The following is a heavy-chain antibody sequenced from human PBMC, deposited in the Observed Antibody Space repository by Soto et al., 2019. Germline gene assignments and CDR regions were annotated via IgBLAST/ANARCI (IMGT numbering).Heavy chain of an antibody. J-gene: IGHJ4*02. V-gene: IGHV1-24*01. CDR3: ATPRGDSGYDLLAFDY. Sequence: ASVKVSCKVSGYTLTAFAMHWVRQAPGKGLEWMGHFDPEHGETIYAKKFQGRVTMTEDTSTDTAYMELRRLRSEDTAVYYCATPRGDSGYDLLAFDYWGQGTLVTVSS. CDR1: GYTLTAFA. CDR2: FDPEHGET. D-gene: IGHD5-12*01.